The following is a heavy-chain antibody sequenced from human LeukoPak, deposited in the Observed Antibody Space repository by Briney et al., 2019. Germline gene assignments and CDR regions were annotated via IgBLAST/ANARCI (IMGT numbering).Heavy chain of an antibody. CDR1: GGTISSYY. Sequence: SETLSLTCTVPGGTISSYYWSWIRQPAGKGLEWIGRIYTSGSTNYNPSLKSRVTISVDTSKNQFSLKLSSVTAADTAVYYCARGTRRRISVAGTPYFDYWGQGTLVTVSS. CDR2: IYTSGST. J-gene: IGHJ4*02. V-gene: IGHV4-4*07. D-gene: IGHD6-19*01. CDR3: ARGTRRRISVAGTPYFDY.